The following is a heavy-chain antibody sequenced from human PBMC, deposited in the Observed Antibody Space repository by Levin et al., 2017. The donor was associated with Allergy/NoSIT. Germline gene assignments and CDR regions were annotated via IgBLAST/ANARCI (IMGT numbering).Heavy chain of an antibody. Sequence: GSLRLSCAASGFTFGTYSMNWVRQAPGEGLEWVSHISGSRTTIYYADSVRGRFTISRDNAKNSLHLQMNSLRAEDTAVYYCAREELKLVRGFYYYYMDVWGKGTTVTVS. J-gene: IGHJ6*03. CDR2: ISGSRTTI. CDR1: GFTFGTYS. V-gene: IGHV3-48*01. D-gene: IGHD6-13*01. CDR3: AREELKLVRGFYYYYMDV.